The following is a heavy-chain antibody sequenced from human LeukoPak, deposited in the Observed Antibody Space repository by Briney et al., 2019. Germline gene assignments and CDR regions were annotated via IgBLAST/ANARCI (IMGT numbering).Heavy chain of an antibody. Sequence: PGGSLRLSCAASGFTFSSYSMNWVGQAPGKGLEWVSCISSRSYIYYADSVKGRFTISRDNAKNSLYLQMNSLRAEDTAVYYCARGCDAITFGGVIVHHRPYNWFDPWGQGTLVTVSS. J-gene: IGHJ5*02. CDR3: ARGCDAITFGGVIVHHRPYNWFDP. CDR2: ISSRSYI. CDR1: GFTFSSYS. V-gene: IGHV3-21*01. D-gene: IGHD3-16*02.